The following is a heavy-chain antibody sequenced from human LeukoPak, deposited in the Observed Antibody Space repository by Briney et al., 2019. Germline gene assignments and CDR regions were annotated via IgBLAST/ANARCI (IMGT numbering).Heavy chain of an antibody. Sequence: ASVKVSCKASGYTFTSYDINWVRQATGQGLEWMGRMNPNSGNTGYAQKFQGRVTITRNTSISTAYMELSSLRSEDTAVYYCARAPTSLRFLEWLRSYYYYMDVWGKGTTVTISS. CDR3: ARAPTSLRFLEWLRSYYYYMDV. V-gene: IGHV1-8*03. D-gene: IGHD3-3*01. CDR2: MNPNSGNT. J-gene: IGHJ6*03. CDR1: GYTFTSYD.